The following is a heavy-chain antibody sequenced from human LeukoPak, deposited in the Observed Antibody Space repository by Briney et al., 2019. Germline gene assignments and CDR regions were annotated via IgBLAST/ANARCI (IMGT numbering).Heavy chain of an antibody. CDR1: GYTFTSYG. Sequence: ASVKVSCKASGYTFTSYGISWVRQAPGQGLEWMGGFIPLLGTGTYTQKFQGRVTITADESTTTAYMELNSLRSEDTAVYYCASGRYGGNSGDYWGQGTLVTVSS. CDR3: ASGRYGGNSGDY. CDR2: FIPLLGTG. D-gene: IGHD4-23*01. V-gene: IGHV1-69*13. J-gene: IGHJ4*02.